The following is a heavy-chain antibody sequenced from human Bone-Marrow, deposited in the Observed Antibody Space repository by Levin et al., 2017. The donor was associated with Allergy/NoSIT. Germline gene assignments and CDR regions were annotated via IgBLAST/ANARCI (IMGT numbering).Heavy chain of an antibody. Sequence: SETLSLTCSVPGGPIENYSWSWIRQPPGKGLEWIGDLNHIGSTNSNPSLKSRVTISVDMSKNEVSLRLKAVTAADTAVYYCARGVRFDNWGQGSLVTVSS. CDR3: ARGVRFDN. CDR1: GGPIENYS. J-gene: IGHJ4*02. D-gene: IGHD5/OR15-5a*01. V-gene: IGHV4-59*01. CDR2: LNHIGST.